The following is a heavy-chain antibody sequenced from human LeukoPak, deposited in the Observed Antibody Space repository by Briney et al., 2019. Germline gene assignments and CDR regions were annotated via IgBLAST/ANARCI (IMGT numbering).Heavy chain of an antibody. V-gene: IGHV3-21*01. J-gene: IGHJ4*02. CDR1: GFTFSSYS. CDR3: ARLAAAGENTENFDY. Sequence: GGSLRLSCAASGFTFSSYSMNWVRQAPGKGLEWVSSISSSSSYIYYADSVKGRFTISRDDAKNSLYLQMNSLRAEDTAVYYCARLAAAGENTENFDYWSQGTLVTVSS. D-gene: IGHD6-13*01. CDR2: ISSSSSYI.